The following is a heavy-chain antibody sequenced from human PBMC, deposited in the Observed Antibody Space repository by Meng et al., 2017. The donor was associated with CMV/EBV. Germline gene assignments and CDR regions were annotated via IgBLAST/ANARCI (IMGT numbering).Heavy chain of an antibody. Sequence: ASVKVSCKASGYTFTSYDINWVRQATGQGLEWMGWMNPNSGNTGYAQKFQGRVTITADKSTSTAYMELSSLRSEDTAVYYCARRVDIVVVPATMYYYYGMDVWGQGTTVTVSS. CDR3: ARRVDIVVVPATMYYYYGMDV. J-gene: IGHJ6*02. D-gene: IGHD2-2*03. CDR2: MNPNSGNT. CDR1: GYTFTSYD. V-gene: IGHV1-8*03.